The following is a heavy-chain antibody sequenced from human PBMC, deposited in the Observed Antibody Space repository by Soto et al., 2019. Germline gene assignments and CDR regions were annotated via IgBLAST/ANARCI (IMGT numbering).Heavy chain of an antibody. CDR2: INPNSGAT. CDR3: ERAGQKWYFDL. CDR1: GYTFTSYY. J-gene: IGHJ2*01. Sequence: QVQLVQSGAEVKKPGASVKVSCQASGYTFTSYYIHWVRQAPGQGLEWMGSINPNSGATYFAQKLQGWVTMSRDTSISTAYMELSRLRSDDTAVYYWERAGQKWYFDLWGRGTLVTVSS. V-gene: IGHV1-2*04.